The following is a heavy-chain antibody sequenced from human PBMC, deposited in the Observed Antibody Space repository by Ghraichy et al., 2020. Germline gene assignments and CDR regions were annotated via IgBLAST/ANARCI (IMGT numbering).Heavy chain of an antibody. CDR2: IYPDGSAT. CDR3: ARGTAMSSLGGRTMDV. Sequence: GGSLRLSCEGSGFTFSSYWMHWVRQAPGKGLLWVSRIYPDGSATTYADSVTGRFTISRDNAKNTVYLQMDNLRAEDTAVYFCARGTAMSSLGGRTMDVWGQGTTVTVSS. D-gene: IGHD5-18*01. J-gene: IGHJ6*02. CDR1: GFTFSSYW. V-gene: IGHV3-74*01.